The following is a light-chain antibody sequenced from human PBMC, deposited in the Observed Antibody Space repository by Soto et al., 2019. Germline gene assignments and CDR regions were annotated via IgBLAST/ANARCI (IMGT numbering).Light chain of an antibody. J-gene: IGLJ3*02. CDR3: AIRDDRLSGNWV. CDR1: NSNIERNY. Sequence: QSVLTQTPSASGTPGQRVTISCSGSNSNIERNYVYWYQQFPRTAPRVLIYKDDQRPSGVPDRFSGSKSGASASLAISGLRSEDEADYYCAIRDDRLSGNWVFGGGTKLTVL. V-gene: IGLV1-47*01. CDR2: KDD.